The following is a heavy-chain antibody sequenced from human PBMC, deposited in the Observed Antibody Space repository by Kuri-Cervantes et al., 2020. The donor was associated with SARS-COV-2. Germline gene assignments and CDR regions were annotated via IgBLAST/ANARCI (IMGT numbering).Heavy chain of an antibody. CDR3: VRLPPPFKGLVPAH. D-gene: IGHD3-16*01. CDR1: GDSISSSAFY. J-gene: IGHJ4*02. Sequence: SETLSLTCTVSGDSISSSAFYWGWIRQPPGKGLEWIAKIYYTGSTYYNPSLKSRVTISVNTTKNQFSLKLTSVTATDAAMYYCVRLPPPFKGLVPAHWGQGTLVTVSS. CDR2: IYYTGST. V-gene: IGHV4-39*01.